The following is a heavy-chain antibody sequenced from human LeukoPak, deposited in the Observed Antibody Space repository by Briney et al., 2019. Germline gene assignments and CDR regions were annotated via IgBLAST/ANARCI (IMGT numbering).Heavy chain of an antibody. J-gene: IGHJ3*02. CDR1: GFIVSDSY. D-gene: IGHD6-25*01. Sequence: GGSLRLSCAASGFIVSDSYMSWVRQAPGKGLEWVSLIYSGGSTYYADSVKGRFTISRNSSKNTLDLQMNSLRAEDTAVYFCASVRAAGYIWGQGTMVTVFS. CDR3: ASVRAAGYI. CDR2: IYSGGST. V-gene: IGHV3-53*01.